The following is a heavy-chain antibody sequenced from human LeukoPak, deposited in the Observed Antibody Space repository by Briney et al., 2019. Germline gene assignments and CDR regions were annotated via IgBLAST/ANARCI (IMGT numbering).Heavy chain of an antibody. D-gene: IGHD6-13*01. CDR2: INPSGGRT. J-gene: IGHJ4*02. CDR1: GNTFTSYY. Sequence: ASVKVSCKASGNTFTSYYMHWVRQAPGQGLEWMEIINPSGGRTNYAQKFQGRVTMTRDTSTSAVYMELSSLRSEDTAMYYCARDNTAGGPFDYWGQGTLVTVSS. CDR3: ARDNTAGGPFDY. V-gene: IGHV1-46*01.